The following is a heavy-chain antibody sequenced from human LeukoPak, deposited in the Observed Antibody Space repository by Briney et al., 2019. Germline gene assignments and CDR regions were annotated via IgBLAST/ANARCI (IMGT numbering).Heavy chain of an antibody. CDR1: GFTFSSYA. Sequence: GGSLTLSCAASGFTFSSYAMHWVRQAPGKGLEWVAVISYDGSNKYYADSVKGRFTISRDNSKNTLYLQMNSLRAEDTAVYYCARGILWFGELSRFDYWGQGTLVTVSS. CDR2: ISYDGSNK. D-gene: IGHD3-10*01. J-gene: IGHJ4*02. V-gene: IGHV3-30-3*01. CDR3: ARGILWFGELSRFDY.